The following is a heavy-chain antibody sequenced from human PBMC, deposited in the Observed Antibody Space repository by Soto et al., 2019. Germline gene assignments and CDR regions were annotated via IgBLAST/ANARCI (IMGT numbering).Heavy chain of an antibody. CDR3: ARVRYSGSYFYYYGMDV. CDR2: TYYRSKWYN. J-gene: IGHJ6*02. Sequence: SQTLSLTCAISGDSVSSNSAAWNWIRQSPSRGLEWLGRTYYRSKWYNDYAVSVKSRVTINPDTSKNQFSLQLNSVTPEDTAVYYCARVRYSGSYFYYYGMDVWVQGTTVTVSS. D-gene: IGHD1-26*01. CDR1: GDSVSSNSAA. V-gene: IGHV6-1*01.